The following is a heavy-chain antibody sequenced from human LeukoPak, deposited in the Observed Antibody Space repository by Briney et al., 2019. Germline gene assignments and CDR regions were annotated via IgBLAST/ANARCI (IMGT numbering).Heavy chain of an antibody. V-gene: IGHV4-34*01. J-gene: IGHJ5*02. CDR3: ARGLMYYDSSGYYYSIGSSNWFDP. CDR2: INHSGST. D-gene: IGHD3-22*01. CDR1: GGSFSGYY. Sequence: SETLSLTCAVYGGSFSGYYWSWIRQPPGKGLEWIGEINHSGSTTYNPSLKSRVTISVDRSKNQFSLKLNSVTAADTAVYYCARGLMYYDSSGYYYSIGSSNWFDPWGQGTLVTVSS.